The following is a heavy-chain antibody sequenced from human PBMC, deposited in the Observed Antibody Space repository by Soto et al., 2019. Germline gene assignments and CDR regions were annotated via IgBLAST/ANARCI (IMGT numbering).Heavy chain of an antibody. CDR3: ATVGLRVSSGWSGFDY. CDR1: GFTFSSYY. V-gene: IGHV3-30*14. Sequence: GGSLRLSCAASGFTFSSYYMHWVRRAPGKGLEWAAAITSDVGNKVYGDSAKGRFTIARDNSKNTVDLEMNSLRVEDTGIYYCATVGLRVSSGWSGFDYWGQGTLVTVSS. J-gene: IGHJ4*02. CDR2: ITSDVGNK. D-gene: IGHD6-19*01.